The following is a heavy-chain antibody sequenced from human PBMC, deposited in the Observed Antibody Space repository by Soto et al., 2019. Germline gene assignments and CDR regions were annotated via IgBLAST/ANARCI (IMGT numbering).Heavy chain of an antibody. CDR3: ARYGEVTPRRYGMDV. D-gene: IGHD3-16*01. V-gene: IGHV3-48*02. J-gene: IGHJ6*02. CDR1: GFTFSSYS. CDR2: ISSSSTI. Sequence: GGSLRLSCAASGFTFSSYSMNWVRQAPGKGLEWVSYISSSSTIYYADSVKGRFTISRDNAKNSLYLQMNSLRDEDTAMYYCARYGEVTPRRYGMDVWGQGTTVTVSS.